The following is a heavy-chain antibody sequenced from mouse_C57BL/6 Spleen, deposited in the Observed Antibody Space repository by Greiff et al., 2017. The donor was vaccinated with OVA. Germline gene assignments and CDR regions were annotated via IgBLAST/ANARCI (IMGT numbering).Heavy chain of an antibody. CDR3: ARTRNPRGYFDV. V-gene: IGHV1-19*01. Sequence: EVKLMESGPVLVKPGASVKMSCKASGYTFTDYYMNWVKQSHGKSLEWIGVINPYNGGTSYNQKFKGKATLTVDKSSSTAYMELNSLTSEDSAVYYCARTRNPRGYFDVWGTGTTVTVSS. J-gene: IGHJ1*03. CDR1: GYTFTDYY. CDR2: INPYNGGT. D-gene: IGHD3-3*01.